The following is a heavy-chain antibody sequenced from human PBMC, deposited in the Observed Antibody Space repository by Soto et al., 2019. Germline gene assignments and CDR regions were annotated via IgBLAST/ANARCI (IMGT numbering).Heavy chain of an antibody. D-gene: IGHD1-20*01. CDR2: INGDGASL. CDR1: GFIFSSFW. J-gene: IGHJ3*01. Sequence: GGSLRLSCSGSGFIFSSFWMHWVRQGPGKGLEWVSRINGDGASLAYAESVKGRFSISRDNVKNTLHLQMNSLTADDTATYYCAKDHFKGNGIYDGFDVWGQGTTVTVSS. V-gene: IGHV3-74*03. CDR3: AKDHFKGNGIYDGFDV.